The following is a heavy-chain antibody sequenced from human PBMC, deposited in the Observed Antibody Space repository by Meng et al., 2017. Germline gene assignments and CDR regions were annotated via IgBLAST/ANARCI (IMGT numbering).Heavy chain of an antibody. J-gene: IGHJ4*02. Sequence: QGQLQQWGAGLLKPPETLSLTCAVYGGSFSGYYWSWIRQPPGKGLEWIGEINHSGSTNYNPSLKSRVTISVDTSKNQFSLKLSSVTAADTAVYYCARVGSFLRDYWGQGTLVTVSS. D-gene: IGHD2/OR15-2a*01. CDR1: GGSFSGYY. CDR2: INHSGST. V-gene: IGHV4-34*01. CDR3: ARVGSFLRDY.